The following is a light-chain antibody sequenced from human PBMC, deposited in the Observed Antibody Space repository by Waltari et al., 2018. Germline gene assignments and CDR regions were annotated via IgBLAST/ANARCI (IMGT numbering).Light chain of an antibody. CDR2: RDS. J-gene: IGLJ3*02. V-gene: IGLV1-44*01. CDR3: APWDGRLNGWV. CDR1: ISNIGSHF. Sequence: QSVVTQPPSVSGTPGQRVTISCSGSISNIGSHFVTWYQHVPGTAPKLLIHRDSQRPSGVPDRFSGSKSGTSASLAISGLLSEDEADDYCAPWDGRLNGWVFGGGTKLTVL.